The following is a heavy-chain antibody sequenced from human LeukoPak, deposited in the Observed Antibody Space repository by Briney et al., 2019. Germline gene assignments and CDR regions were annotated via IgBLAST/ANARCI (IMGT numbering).Heavy chain of an antibody. CDR3: ARGGYYGSGNDFRFDP. CDR1: GYSISSGFY. J-gene: IGHJ5*02. Sequence: SETLSLTCTVSGYSISSGFYWGWIRQPPGKGLEWIGSIYHSGSTHYKSSLRSRVTITVDTSKNQLSLKLKSVTAADTAVYYCARGGYYGSGNDFRFDPWGQGALVTVSS. V-gene: IGHV4-38-2*02. CDR2: IYHSGST. D-gene: IGHD3-10*01.